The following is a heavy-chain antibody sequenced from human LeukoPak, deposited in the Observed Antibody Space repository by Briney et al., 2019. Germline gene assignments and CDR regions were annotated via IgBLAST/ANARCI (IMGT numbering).Heavy chain of an antibody. CDR2: ISAYNGNT. D-gene: IGHD3-10*01. V-gene: IGHV1-18*01. Sequence: GASVKVSCKASGYTSTSYGISWVRQAPGQGLEWMGWISAYNGNTNYAQKLQGRVTMITDTSTSTAYMELRSLRSDDTAVYYCARSVIILWFGESFQDYWGQGTLVTVSS. CDR1: GYTSTSYG. CDR3: ARSVIILWFGESFQDY. J-gene: IGHJ4*02.